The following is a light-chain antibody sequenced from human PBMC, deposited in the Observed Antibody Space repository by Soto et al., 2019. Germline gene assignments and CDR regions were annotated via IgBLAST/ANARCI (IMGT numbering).Light chain of an antibody. V-gene: IGKV1-33*01. CDR2: DGS. CDR3: QQLHSQPLT. Sequence: DLTMPQSPSSLSASVGDRVTITCQASQDISKYVNWYQQKPGTAPKLLIYDGSNVQLGVPSRFSVSGSGTDFTFTINRLRPEDIATYYGQQLHSQPLTFCGGTKVDIK. J-gene: IGKJ4*01. CDR1: QDISKY.